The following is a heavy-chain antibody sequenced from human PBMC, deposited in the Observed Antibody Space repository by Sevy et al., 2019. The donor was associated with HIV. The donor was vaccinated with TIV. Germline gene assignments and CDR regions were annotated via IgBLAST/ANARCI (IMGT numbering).Heavy chain of an antibody. D-gene: IGHD6-13*01. CDR2: ISSSSSTI. Sequence: GSLRLSCAASGFTFSSYSMNWVRQAPGKGLEWVSYISSSSSTIYYADSVKGRFTISRDNAKNSLYLQMNSLRDEDTAVYYCARDRKAAAGNGNYYYMDVWGKGTTVTVSS. CDR3: ARDRKAAAGNGNYYYMDV. CDR1: GFTFSSYS. V-gene: IGHV3-48*02. J-gene: IGHJ6*03.